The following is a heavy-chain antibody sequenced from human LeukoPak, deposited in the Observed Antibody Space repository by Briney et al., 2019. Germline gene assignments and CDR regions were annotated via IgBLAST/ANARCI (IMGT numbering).Heavy chain of an antibody. D-gene: IGHD3-10*01. J-gene: IGHJ6*02. CDR1: GFTISSHW. CDR3: GRRGLGSISAMDV. Sequence: GGSLRLSCAASGFTISSHWMRWVRQAPGKGLEWVATIQEDGSEKYYVDSVKGRFTISRDNAKNSLYLRMDSLRAEDTAVYYCGRRGLGSISAMDVWGQGTTVTVAS. V-gene: IGHV3-7*04. CDR2: IQEDGSEK.